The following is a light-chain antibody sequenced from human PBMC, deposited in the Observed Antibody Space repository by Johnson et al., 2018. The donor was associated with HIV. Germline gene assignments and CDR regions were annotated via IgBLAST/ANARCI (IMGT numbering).Light chain of an antibody. Sequence: QSVLTQPPSVSAAPGQKVTISCSGSSSNIGNNYVSWYQQLPGTAPKLLIYENNKRPSGIPDRFSASKSGTSATLGITGLQTGDEADYFCGTWDNSLSTGAVFGTVTKVTVL. CDR1: SSNIGNNY. V-gene: IGLV1-51*02. J-gene: IGLJ1*01. CDR2: ENN. CDR3: GTWDNSLSTGAV.